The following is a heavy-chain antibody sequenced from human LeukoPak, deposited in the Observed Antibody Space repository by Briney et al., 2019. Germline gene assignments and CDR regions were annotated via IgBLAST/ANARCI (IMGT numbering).Heavy chain of an antibody. D-gene: IGHD6-19*01. Sequence: PGGSLRLSCAASEFTFSSFWMSWVRQAPGKGLEWVANIKQDGSEKRYVDSVKGRFTISRDNAKNSLYLQMNSLSAEDTAVYYCARGSSGWTSPFDKWGQGTLVTVSS. J-gene: IGHJ4*02. CDR1: EFTFSSFW. V-gene: IGHV3-7*01. CDR2: IKQDGSEK. CDR3: ARGSSGWTSPFDK.